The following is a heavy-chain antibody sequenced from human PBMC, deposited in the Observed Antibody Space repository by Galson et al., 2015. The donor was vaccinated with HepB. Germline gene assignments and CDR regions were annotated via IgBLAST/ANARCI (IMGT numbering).Heavy chain of an antibody. J-gene: IGHJ5*02. CDR2: INTNTGNT. CDR1: GYTFNKYV. D-gene: IGHD1-14*01. V-gene: IGHV7-4-1*02. CDR3: ASEIDNHGAQGLFDP. Sequence: SVKVSCKASGYTFNKYVLHWVRQAPGQGLEWMGWINTNTGNTTYAQAFKGRFVITMDTSVSTTYLQISSLKVEDTAVYYCASEIDNHGAQGLFDPWGQGTLVTVSS.